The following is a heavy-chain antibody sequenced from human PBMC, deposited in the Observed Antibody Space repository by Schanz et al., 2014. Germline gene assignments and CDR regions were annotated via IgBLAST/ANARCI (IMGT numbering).Heavy chain of an antibody. J-gene: IGHJ1*01. D-gene: IGHD2-2*01. V-gene: IGHV3-9*01. CDR1: GFRFDDYA. Sequence: EVQLVESGGGLVQPGRSLRLSCVASGFRFDDYAMHWVRQAPGKGLEWVSGMSWNAGSLGYGDSVKGRFTISRDNAKNSLYLQMNSLRAEDTALYYCARDTAQSCIGPCCFEYLQHWGQGALVTVSS. CDR2: MSWNAGSL. CDR3: ARDTAQSCIGPCCFEYLQH.